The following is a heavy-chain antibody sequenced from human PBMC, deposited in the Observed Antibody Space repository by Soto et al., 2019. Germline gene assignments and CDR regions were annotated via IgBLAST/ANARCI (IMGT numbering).Heavy chain of an antibody. D-gene: IGHD7-27*01. V-gene: IGHV3-13*01. Sequence: PGGSLRLSCAASGFTFNNYDMHWVRQATGKGLEWVSGIGTAGDTYYPGSVQGRFTMSRDNAKNSLYPQMNSLRAGDTAVYYCARGILGPGDYYYGMDVWGQGTTVTVSS. CDR1: GFTFNNYD. CDR3: ARGILGPGDYYYGMDV. J-gene: IGHJ6*02. CDR2: IGTAGDT.